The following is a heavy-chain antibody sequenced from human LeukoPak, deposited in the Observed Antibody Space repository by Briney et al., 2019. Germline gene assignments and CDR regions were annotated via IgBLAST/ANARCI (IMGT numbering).Heavy chain of an antibody. CDR3: ARDRPIDY. CDR2: ISSSSSYI. CDR1: GFTFSSYS. V-gene: IGHV3-21*01. Sequence: PGGSLRLSCAASGFTFSSYSMNWARQAPGKGLEWVSSISSSSSYIYYADSVKGRFTISRDNAKNSLSLQMNSLRADDTAVYYCARDRPIDYWGQGTLVTVSS. J-gene: IGHJ4*02.